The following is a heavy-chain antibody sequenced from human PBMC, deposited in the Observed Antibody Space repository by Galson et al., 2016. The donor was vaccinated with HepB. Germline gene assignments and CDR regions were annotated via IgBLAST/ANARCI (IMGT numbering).Heavy chain of an antibody. Sequence: SLRLSCAASGFTFSSYWMHWVRQAPGKGLVWVSHINSDGSRTNYADSVKGRFTISRDNAKNMLYLQMSSLTAEDTAIYYCARLAVSGTNYWGQGTLVTVSS. J-gene: IGHJ4*02. D-gene: IGHD3-10*01. V-gene: IGHV3-74*01. CDR2: INSDGSRT. CDR3: ARLAVSGTNY. CDR1: GFTFSSYW.